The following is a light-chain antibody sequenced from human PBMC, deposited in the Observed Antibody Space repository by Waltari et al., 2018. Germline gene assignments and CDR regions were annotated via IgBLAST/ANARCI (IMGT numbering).Light chain of an antibody. V-gene: IGKV3-20*01. CDR1: QSVSSPY. CDR2: GTS. CDR3: QQYDSSGST. J-gene: IGKJ4*01. Sequence: ETVLTQSPVTLSLSPGERATLSCRASQSVSSPYLAWYQQKPGQAPRLLIYGTSSRATGIPDRFSGSGSGTDFTLTISRLEPEDFAVYYCQQYDSSGSTFGGGTKVEIK.